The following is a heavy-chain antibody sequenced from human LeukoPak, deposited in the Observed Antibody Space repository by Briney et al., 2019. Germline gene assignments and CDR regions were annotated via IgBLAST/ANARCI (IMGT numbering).Heavy chain of an antibody. Sequence: SETLSLTCTVSGGSISSYYWSWIRQPPGKGLEWIGYIYYSGSTNYNPSLKSRVTISVDTSKNQFSLKLSSVTAADTAVYYCARANWGTSFDYWGQGTLVTVSS. D-gene: IGHD7-27*01. V-gene: IGHV4-59*01. CDR2: IYYSGST. CDR3: ARANWGTSFDY. J-gene: IGHJ4*02. CDR1: GGSISSYY.